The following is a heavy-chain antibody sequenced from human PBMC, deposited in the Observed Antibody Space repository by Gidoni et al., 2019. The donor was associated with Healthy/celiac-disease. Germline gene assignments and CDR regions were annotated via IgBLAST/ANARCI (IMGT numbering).Heavy chain of an antibody. CDR1: GFTCSGSA. J-gene: IGHJ4*02. CDR2: IRIKANSYAT. Sequence: EVQRVESGGGLVQPGGSLKLYCSAAGFTCSGSAMHWDRQASSKGLEWVCRIRIKANSYATAYAASVKGRFTISRDDSKNTAYLQMNSLKTEDTAVYYCTNGDGQLWGQGTLVTVSS. V-gene: IGHV3-73*02. CDR3: TNGDGQL. D-gene: IGHD4-17*01.